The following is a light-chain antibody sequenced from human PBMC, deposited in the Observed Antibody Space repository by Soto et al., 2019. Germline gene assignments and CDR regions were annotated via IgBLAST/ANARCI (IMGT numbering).Light chain of an antibody. V-gene: IGLV2-14*01. CDR1: TSDVGGYKH. J-gene: IGLJ3*02. CDR3: SSYTSSRAWV. CDR2: EVS. Sequence: QSALTQHASVSGSPGQSIAISCTGTTSDVGGYKHVSWYQQHPGKAPKLMIYEVSDRPSGVPNRFSGSKSGSTASLTISGLQAEDEADYYCSSYTSSRAWVFGGGTKLTVL.